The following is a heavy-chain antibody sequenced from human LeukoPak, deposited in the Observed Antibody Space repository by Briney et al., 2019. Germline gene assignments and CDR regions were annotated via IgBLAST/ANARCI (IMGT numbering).Heavy chain of an antibody. CDR1: GFTFGDYA. V-gene: IGHV3-49*03. Sequence: PGGFLRLSCTASGFTFGDYAMSWFRQAPGKGLEWVGFIRNKAYDGTTQYAASVKGRFTISRDDSRSIAYLQMNSLKTEDTAVYYCTRDSRIAAVYYFAYWGQGTLVTVSS. D-gene: IGHD6-13*01. CDR3: TRDSRIAAVYYFAY. J-gene: IGHJ4*02. CDR2: IRNKAYDGTT.